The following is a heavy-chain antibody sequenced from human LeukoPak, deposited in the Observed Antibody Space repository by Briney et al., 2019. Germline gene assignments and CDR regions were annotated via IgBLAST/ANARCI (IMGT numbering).Heavy chain of an antibody. J-gene: IGHJ6*03. Sequence: GASVKVSCKASGYTFTGYYMHWVRQAPGQGLEWMGWINPNSGGTNYAQKFQGRVTMTRDTSISTAYMELSRLRSDDTAVYYCARDSQECNNWNFCFYYYYYMDVWGKGTTVTVSS. CDR3: ARDSQECNNWNFCFYYYYYMDV. CDR1: GYTFTGYY. V-gene: IGHV1-2*02. D-gene: IGHD1-7*01. CDR2: INPNSGGT.